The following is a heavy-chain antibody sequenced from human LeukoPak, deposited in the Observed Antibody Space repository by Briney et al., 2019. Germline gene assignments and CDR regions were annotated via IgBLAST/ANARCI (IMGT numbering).Heavy chain of an antibody. Sequence: SETLSLTCTVSGGSISSHFWSWIRQPPGKGLEWIGNIFYSGSTYYSPSLRSRVTISLDTSRNQFSLKLNSVTAADTAVYYCAKSNGYGLVDIWGQGTMVTVSS. CDR1: GGSISSHF. V-gene: IGHV4-59*11. J-gene: IGHJ3*02. D-gene: IGHD3-10*01. CDR3: AKSNGYGLVDI. CDR2: IFYSGST.